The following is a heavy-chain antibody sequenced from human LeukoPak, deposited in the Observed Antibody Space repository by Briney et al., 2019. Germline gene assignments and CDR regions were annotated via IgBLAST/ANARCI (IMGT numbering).Heavy chain of an antibody. V-gene: IGHV5-51*01. J-gene: IGHJ4*02. D-gene: IGHD2-15*01. CDR3: ARSRGYCSGGSCYSDKYYFDY. CDR2: IYPGDSDT. CDR1: GYSFTSYW. Sequence: GESLKISCKGSGYSFTSYWIGWVRQMPGEGLEWMGIIYPGDSDTRYSPSFQGQVTISADKSISTAYLQWSSLKASDTAMYYCARSRGYCSGGSCYSDKYYFDYWGQGTLVTVSS.